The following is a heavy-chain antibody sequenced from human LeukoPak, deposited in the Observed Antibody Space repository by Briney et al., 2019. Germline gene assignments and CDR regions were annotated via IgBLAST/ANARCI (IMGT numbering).Heavy chain of an antibody. V-gene: IGHV3-21*01. CDR2: ISSSTSYI. CDR3: ARDCSHYGAEGYNWFDP. J-gene: IGHJ5*02. Sequence: GGSLRLSCAASGFTFSSYAMSWVRQAPGKGLEWVSSISSSTSYIYYADSVKGRFTISKDNAKNSLYLQMNSLRAEDTAVYYCARDCSHYGAEGYNWFDPWGQGTLVTVSS. CDR1: GFTFSSYA. D-gene: IGHD4-17*01.